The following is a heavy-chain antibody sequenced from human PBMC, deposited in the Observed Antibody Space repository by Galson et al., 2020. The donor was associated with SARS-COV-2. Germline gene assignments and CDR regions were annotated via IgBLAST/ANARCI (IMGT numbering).Heavy chain of an antibody. Sequence: ASVTVSCQAFGYTFNSYGVNWVRRAPGQGLEWMGWISVYSGNTNYAQKFQGRVTMTADTSTSTAYMELRSLRSDDTAVYYCARDRVVAAGTPGEYWGQGTQVTVYS. J-gene: IGHJ4*02. CDR3: ARDRVVAAGTPGEY. V-gene: IGHV1-18*01. D-gene: IGHD2-2*01. CDR1: GYTFNSYG. CDR2: ISVYSGNT.